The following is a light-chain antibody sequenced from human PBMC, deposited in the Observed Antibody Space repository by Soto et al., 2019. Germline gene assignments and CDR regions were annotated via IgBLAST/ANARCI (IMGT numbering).Light chain of an antibody. CDR1: QNIGRW. J-gene: IGKJ5*01. Sequence: DIQMTQSPSTLSASIGDGVTISWRASQNIGRWLAWYQQKPGTAPNLLIYHASNLRGGVPSRFSGSGSGTEFTLTITRLEPEDFAVYSCQQYGFSPISFGQGTRLEIK. V-gene: IGKV1-5*01. CDR3: QQYGFSPIS. CDR2: HAS.